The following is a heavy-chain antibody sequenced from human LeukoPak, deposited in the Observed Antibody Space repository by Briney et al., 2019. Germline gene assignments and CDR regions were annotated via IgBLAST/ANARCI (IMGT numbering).Heavy chain of an antibody. V-gene: IGHV3-53*01. Sequence: GGSLKLSCAASGVTVSTNYMSWVRQAPGKGLEWVSIIYSSGNTYYADSVKGRFTLSRDISKNTLYLQMNSLRAEDTAVYYCAKSPSWYYDSSGYWGQGTLVTVSS. CDR1: GVTVSTNY. CDR3: AKSPSWYYDSSGY. J-gene: IGHJ4*02. CDR2: IYSSGNT. D-gene: IGHD3-22*01.